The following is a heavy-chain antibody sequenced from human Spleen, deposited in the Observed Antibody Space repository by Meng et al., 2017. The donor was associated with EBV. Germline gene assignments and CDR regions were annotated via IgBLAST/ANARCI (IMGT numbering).Heavy chain of an antibody. Sequence: SGPGLVKPSGTPPLPCAVLDHSISSSNWWSWVRQSPEKGLEWIGEVFRTGDTNYNPSLKSRVTILIDKSKNQFSLKLNSVTAADTAIYFCASDGISRYFDNWGPGTLVTVSS. D-gene: IGHD1-1*01. CDR1: DHSISSSNW. CDR2: VFRTGDT. CDR3: ASDGISRYFDN. J-gene: IGHJ4*02. V-gene: IGHV4-4*02.